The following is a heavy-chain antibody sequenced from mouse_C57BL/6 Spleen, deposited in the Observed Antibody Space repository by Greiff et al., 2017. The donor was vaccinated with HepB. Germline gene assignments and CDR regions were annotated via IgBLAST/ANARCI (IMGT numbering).Heavy chain of an antibody. D-gene: IGHD2-3*01. CDR2: SRNKANDYTT. Sequence: EVKLVESGGGLVQSGRSLRLSCATSGFTFSDFYMEWVRHAPGKGLEWIAASRNKANDYTTEYSASVKGRFIVSRDTSQSILYLQMNALRAEDTAIYYCARGGYYNYAMDYWGQGTSVTVSS. CDR3: ARGGYYNYAMDY. V-gene: IGHV7-1*01. CDR1: GFTFSDFY. J-gene: IGHJ4*01.